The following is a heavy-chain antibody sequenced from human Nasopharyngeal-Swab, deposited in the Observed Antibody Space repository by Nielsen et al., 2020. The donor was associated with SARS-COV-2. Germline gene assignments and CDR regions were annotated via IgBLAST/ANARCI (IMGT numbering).Heavy chain of an antibody. J-gene: IGHJ5*02. CDR2: IIPIFGTA. CDR1: GGTFSSYA. CDR3: ARDPRSFNSGNNISRWWFDP. D-gene: IGHD1-26*01. Sequence: SVKVSCKASGGTFSSYAISWVRQAPGQGLEWMGGIIPIFGTANYAQKFQGRVTITADESTSTAYMELSSLRSEDTAVYYCARDPRSFNSGNNISRWWFDPWGQGTLVTVSS. V-gene: IGHV1-69*13.